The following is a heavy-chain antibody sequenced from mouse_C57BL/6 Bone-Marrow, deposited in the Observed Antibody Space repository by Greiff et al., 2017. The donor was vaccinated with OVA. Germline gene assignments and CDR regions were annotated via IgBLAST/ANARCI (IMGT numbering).Heavy chain of an antibody. J-gene: IGHJ1*03. CDR2: IYPGDGDT. Sequence: QVQLQQSGPELVKPGASVKISCKASGYAFSSSWMNWVKQRPGKGLEWIGRIYPGDGDTNYNGKFKGKATLTADKSSSTAYMQLSSLTSEDSAVYFCAKSSPYWYFDVWGTGTTVTVSS. CDR1: GYAFSSSW. V-gene: IGHV1-82*01. CDR3: AKSSPYWYFDV. D-gene: IGHD1-1*01.